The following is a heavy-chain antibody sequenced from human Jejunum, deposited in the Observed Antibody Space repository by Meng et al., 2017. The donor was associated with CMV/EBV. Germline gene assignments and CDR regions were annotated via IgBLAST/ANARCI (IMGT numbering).Heavy chain of an antibody. CDR1: GLNFDEHA. Sequence: GLNFDEHAMHWIRKTPGKGLEWVSGITSSGDRMAYGDSVKGRFTISRDNAKKSLFLQMNSLRTDDMALYYCAKGDGSYYESAFDVWGQGTMVTVSS. CDR3: AKGDGSYYESAFDV. D-gene: IGHD3-10*01. V-gene: IGHV3-9*03. CDR2: ITSSGDRM. J-gene: IGHJ3*01.